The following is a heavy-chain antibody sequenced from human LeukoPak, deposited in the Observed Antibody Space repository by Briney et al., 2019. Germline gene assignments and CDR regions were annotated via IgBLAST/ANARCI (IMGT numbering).Heavy chain of an antibody. V-gene: IGHV3-15*01. CDR3: TTKAYNWNYWYYFDY. CDR2: IKSKTDGGTT. Sequence: GGSLRLSCAASGFTFSNAWMSWVRQAPGKGLEWVGRIKSKTDGGTTDYAAPVKGRFTISRDDSKNTLYLQMNSLKTEDTAVYYCTTKAYNWNYWYYFDYWGQGTLVTVSS. D-gene: IGHD1-7*01. J-gene: IGHJ4*02. CDR1: GFTFSNAW.